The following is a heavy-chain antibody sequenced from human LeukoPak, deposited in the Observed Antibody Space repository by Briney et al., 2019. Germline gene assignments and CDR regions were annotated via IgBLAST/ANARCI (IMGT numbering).Heavy chain of an antibody. CDR2: ISTYNGHT. V-gene: IGHV1-18*01. D-gene: IGHD1-26*01. CDR3: ARGGRWELPRPYAFDI. Sequence: GASVKVSCEASGYTFTSYGISWLRQAPGQGLEWMGWISTYNGHTNYAQKLQGRVTMTTDTSTSTAYMELRNLRSDDTAVYYCARGGRWELPRPYAFDIWGQGTMVTVSS. J-gene: IGHJ3*02. CDR1: GYTFTSYG.